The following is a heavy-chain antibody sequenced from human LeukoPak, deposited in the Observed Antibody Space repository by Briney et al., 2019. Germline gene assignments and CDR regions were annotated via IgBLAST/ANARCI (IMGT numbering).Heavy chain of an antibody. Sequence: SETLSLTCAVSGGSVSSGGNSWNWTRQPPGKGLEWIGFIYHSGATSYNPSLKSRVTISVDRSKNQFSLKLNSVTAADTAVYYCASWLQLRLYGMDVWAKGPRSPSP. J-gene: IGHJ6*02. CDR1: GGSVSSGGNS. D-gene: IGHD5-24*01. CDR2: IYHSGAT. CDR3: ASWLQLRLYGMDV. V-gene: IGHV4-30-2*01.